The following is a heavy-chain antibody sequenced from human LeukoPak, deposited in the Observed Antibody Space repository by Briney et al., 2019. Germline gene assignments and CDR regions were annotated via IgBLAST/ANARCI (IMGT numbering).Heavy chain of an antibody. CDR3: GGEFSSSPASMDV. J-gene: IGHJ6*02. V-gene: IGHV3-21*06. CDR1: GFTFSSYW. CDR2: ISSTSDYI. Sequence: GGSLRLSCAASGFTFSSYWVSWVRQTPGKGLEWVSFISSTSDYIYYADSVKGRFTISRDNARNSLYLQMNSLREEDTAVYYCGGEFSSSPASMDVWGQGATVTVSS. D-gene: IGHD6-13*01.